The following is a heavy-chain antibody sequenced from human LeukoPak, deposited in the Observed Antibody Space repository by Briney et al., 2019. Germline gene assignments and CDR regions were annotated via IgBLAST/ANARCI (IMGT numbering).Heavy chain of an antibody. CDR3: ARDGLRGYYGSGSYYKGPFDY. CDR1: GFTFSSYG. J-gene: IGHJ4*02. V-gene: IGHV3-30*03. D-gene: IGHD3-10*01. Sequence: GGSLRLSCAASGFTFSSYGMHWVRQAPDKGLEWVAVISYDGSNKYYADSVNGRFTISRDNSKNTLYLQMNSLRAEDTAVYYCARDGLRGYYGSGSYYKGPFDYWGQGTLVTVSS. CDR2: ISYDGSNK.